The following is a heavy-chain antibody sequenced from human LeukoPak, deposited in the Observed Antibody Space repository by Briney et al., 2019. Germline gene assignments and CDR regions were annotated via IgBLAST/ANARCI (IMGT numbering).Heavy chain of an antibody. CDR2: IWYDGSNK. V-gene: IGHV3-33*01. CDR1: GFTFSSYG. Sequence: PGGSLRLSCAASGFTFSSYGMHWVRQAPGKGLEWVAVIWYDGSNKYYADSVKGRFTISRDNSKNTLYLQMNSLRAEDTAVYHCYGGNAEHWGQGTLVTVSS. D-gene: IGHD4-23*01. CDR3: YGGNAEH. J-gene: IGHJ1*01.